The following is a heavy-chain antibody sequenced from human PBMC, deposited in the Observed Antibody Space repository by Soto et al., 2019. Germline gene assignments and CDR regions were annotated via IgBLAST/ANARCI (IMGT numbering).Heavy chain of an antibody. Sequence: SETLSLTCTVSGGSISSSSYYWGWIRQPPGKGLEWIGNVNYGGSTYYNPSLKSRVTISVETSKSQFSLKLSSVTAADTAVYYCAGGDYYHSSGYYFYYYTMDVGGQGTTVTVSS. CDR1: GGSISSSSYY. CDR3: AGGDYYHSSGYYFYYYTMDV. CDR2: VNYGGST. V-gene: IGHV4-39*01. J-gene: IGHJ6*02. D-gene: IGHD3-22*01.